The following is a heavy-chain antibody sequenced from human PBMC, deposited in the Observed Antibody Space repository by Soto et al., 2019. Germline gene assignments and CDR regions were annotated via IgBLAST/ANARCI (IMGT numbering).Heavy chain of an antibody. D-gene: IGHD3-22*01. V-gene: IGHV6-1*01. CDR2: TYYRSKWYN. J-gene: IGHJ4*02. CDR3: ARGFYDSSGYPPLFAY. CDR1: GDSVSSNSAA. Sequence: SQTLSLTCAISGDSVSSNSAAWNWIRQSPSRGLEWLGRTYYRSKWYNDYAVSVKSRITINPDTSKNQFSLQLNSVTPEDTAVYYCARGFYDSSGYPPLFAYWGQGTLVTVSS.